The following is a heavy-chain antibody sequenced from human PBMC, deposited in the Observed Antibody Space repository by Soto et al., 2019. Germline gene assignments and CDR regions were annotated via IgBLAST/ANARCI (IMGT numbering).Heavy chain of an antibody. J-gene: IGHJ4*02. CDR1: GGTFSSYA. D-gene: IGHD6-6*01. CDR2: IIPIFGTA. V-gene: IGHV1-69*13. CDR3: ARWRYSSSASFFDY. Sequence: ASVKVSCKASGGTFSSYAISWVRQAPGQGLEWMGGIIPIFGTANYAQKFQGRVTVTADESTSTAYMELSSLRSEDTAVYYCARWRYSSSASFFDYWGQGNLVTVSS.